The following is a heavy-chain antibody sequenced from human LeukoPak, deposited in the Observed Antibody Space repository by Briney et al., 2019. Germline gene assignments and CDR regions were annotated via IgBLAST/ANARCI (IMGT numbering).Heavy chain of an antibody. CDR2: IWYGGSNK. CDR3: ARDFPSGGMDV. J-gene: IGHJ6*02. Sequence: GGSLRLSCAASGFTFSSYGMHWVRQAPGKGLEWVAVIWYGGSNKYYADSVKGRFTTSRDNSKNTLYLQMNSLRAEDTAVYYCARDFPSGGMDVWGQGTTVTVSS. CDR1: GFTFSSYG. V-gene: IGHV3-33*01. D-gene: IGHD3-3*01.